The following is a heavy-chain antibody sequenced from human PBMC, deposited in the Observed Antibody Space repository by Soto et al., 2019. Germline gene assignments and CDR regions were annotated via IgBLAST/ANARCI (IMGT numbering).Heavy chain of an antibody. V-gene: IGHV3-23*01. J-gene: IGHJ4*02. CDR1: GFTFSSYS. Sequence: EVQLLQSGGGSVQPGGSLRLSCAASGFTFSSYSMTWVRQAPGKGLQWVSSITGSGGNTSYRDSVKGRFTISRDNSKNTVDLQLNGMRVEDTALYYCAKDHLCSSWVSDLIFWGQGARVTVSS. CDR3: AKDHLCSSWVSDLIF. CDR2: ITGSGGNT. D-gene: IGHD6-13*01.